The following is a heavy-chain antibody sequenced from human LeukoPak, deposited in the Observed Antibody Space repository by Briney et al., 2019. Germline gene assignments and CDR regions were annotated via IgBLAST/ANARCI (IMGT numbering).Heavy chain of an antibody. CDR2: ISGSGGST. Sequence: PGGSLRLSCAASGFTFSDYYMSWIRQAPGKGLEWVSAISGSGGSTYYADSVKGRFTISRDNSKNTLYLQMNSLRAEDTAVYYCAKGVRNSGPAQWLAFYWGQGTLVTVSS. D-gene: IGHD6-19*01. V-gene: IGHV3-23*01. CDR1: GFTFSDYY. J-gene: IGHJ4*02. CDR3: AKGVRNSGPAQWLAFY.